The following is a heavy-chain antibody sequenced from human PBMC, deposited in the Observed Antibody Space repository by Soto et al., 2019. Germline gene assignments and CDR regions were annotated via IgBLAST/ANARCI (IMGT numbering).Heavy chain of an antibody. J-gene: IGHJ6*02. Sequence: SVKVSCKASGGTFSSYAISWVRQAPGQGLEWMGGIIPIFGTANYAQKFQGRVTITADESTSTAYMELSSLRSEDTAVYYCASVAATSLYYYYGMDVWGQGTTVTVSS. V-gene: IGHV1-69*13. CDR1: GGTFSSYA. D-gene: IGHD2-15*01. CDR2: IIPIFGTA. CDR3: ASVAATSLYYYYGMDV.